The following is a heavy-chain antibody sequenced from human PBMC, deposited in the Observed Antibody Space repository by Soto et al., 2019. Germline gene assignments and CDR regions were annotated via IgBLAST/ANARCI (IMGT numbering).Heavy chain of an antibody. D-gene: IGHD5-12*01. J-gene: IGHJ4*02. CDR1: GFIFSSYA. CDR3: AKDLGWLHHS. CDR2: ITSNGGTT. V-gene: IGHV3-23*01. Sequence: EVQLLESGGGLVQPGGSLRLSCAASGFIFSSYAMTWVRQAPGKGLEWVSAITSNGGTTYYTDSAKGRFTISRDNSKNTLYLQMNSLRAEDTAVYYCAKDLGWLHHSWGQGTLVTVSS.